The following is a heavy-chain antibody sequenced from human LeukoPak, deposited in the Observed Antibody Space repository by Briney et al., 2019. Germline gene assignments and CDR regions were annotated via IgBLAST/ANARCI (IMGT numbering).Heavy chain of an antibody. V-gene: IGHV4-59*01. J-gene: IGHJ4*02. Sequence: TSETLSLTCTISGASISGFYWSWIRQPPGKGLEWIGSINYSGSTNYNPSLKSRVTISIDTSKNRMSLRLISVTAADTAVYYCARDPIHRDDYNADWGRGALVSVSS. CDR3: ARDPIHRDDYNAD. CDR2: INYSGST. CDR1: GASISGFY. D-gene: IGHD5-24*01.